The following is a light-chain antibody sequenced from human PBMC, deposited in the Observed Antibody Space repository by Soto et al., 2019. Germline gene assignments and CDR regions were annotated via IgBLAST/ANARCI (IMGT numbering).Light chain of an antibody. CDR3: LPLAGGLYV. CDR1: SSDVGGYNY. CDR2: GVS. Sequence: QSVLTQPRSVSGSPGQPVTISCTGTSSDVGGYNYVSWFQQHPGKAPKLIIYGVSKRPSGVPDRFSGSKSGNTASLTISGVQGEDDGGYFFLPLAGGLYVFGTGTKVTVL. J-gene: IGLJ1*01. V-gene: IGLV2-11*01.